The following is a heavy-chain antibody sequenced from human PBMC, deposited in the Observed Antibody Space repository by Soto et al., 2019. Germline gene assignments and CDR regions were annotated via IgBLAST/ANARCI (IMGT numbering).Heavy chain of an antibody. Sequence: QVQLLQSGAEMKKPGASVKVSCKASGYTFTSHGITWVRQAPGQGLDWMGWISAYNGNIDYAQKLQGRVTMTTDTSTSTAYMELRRLGFDDTAVYYCARLLRWSSGYYYTMDVWGQGTTVSVSS. V-gene: IGHV1-18*01. D-gene: IGHD4-17*01. J-gene: IGHJ6*02. CDR3: ARLLRWSSGYYYTMDV. CDR2: ISAYNGNI. CDR1: GYTFTSHG.